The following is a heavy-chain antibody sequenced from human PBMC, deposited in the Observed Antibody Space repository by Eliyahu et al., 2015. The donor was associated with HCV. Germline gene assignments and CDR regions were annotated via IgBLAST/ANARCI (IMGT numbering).Heavy chain of an antibody. CDR3: ARSGPGSSDYYYGMDV. CDR2: IDPSDSYT. CDR1: GYSFTSYW. D-gene: IGHD3-10*01. J-gene: IGHJ6*02. Sequence: EVQLVQSGAEVKKPGESLRISCKGSGYSFTSYWISWVRQMPGKGLEWMGRIDPSDSYTNYSPSFQGHVTISADKSISTAYLQWSSLKASDTAMYYCARSGPGSSDYYYGMDVWGQGTTVTVSS. V-gene: IGHV5-10-1*03.